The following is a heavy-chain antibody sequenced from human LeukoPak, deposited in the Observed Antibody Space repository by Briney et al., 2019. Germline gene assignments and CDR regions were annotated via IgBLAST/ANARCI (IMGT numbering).Heavy chain of an antibody. CDR1: GFTFSSYW. CDR2: IKQDGSEK. CDR3: ARDLAAAQNAFDI. V-gene: IGHV3-7*03. D-gene: IGHD6-25*01. Sequence: GGSLRLSCAASGFTFSSYWMSWVRQAPGKGLEWVANIKQDGSEKYYVDSVKGRFTISRDNAKNSLYLQMNSLRAEDTAVYYCARDLAAAQNAFDIWGQGTMVTVSS. J-gene: IGHJ3*02.